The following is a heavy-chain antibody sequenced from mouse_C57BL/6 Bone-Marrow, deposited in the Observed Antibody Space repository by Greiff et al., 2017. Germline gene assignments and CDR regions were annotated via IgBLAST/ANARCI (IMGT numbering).Heavy chain of an antibody. V-gene: IGHV1-69*01. CDR2: IDPSDSYT. CDR1: VYTFTSYW. CDR3: ARRGDFYYGSSFYFDY. J-gene: IGHJ2*01. Sequence: QVQLQQPGAELVMPGASVKLSCKASVYTFTSYWMHWVKQRPGQGLEWIGEIDPSDSYTNYNQKFKGKSTLTVDKSSSTAYMQLSSLTSEDSAVYYCARRGDFYYGSSFYFDYWGQGTTLTVSS. D-gene: IGHD1-1*01.